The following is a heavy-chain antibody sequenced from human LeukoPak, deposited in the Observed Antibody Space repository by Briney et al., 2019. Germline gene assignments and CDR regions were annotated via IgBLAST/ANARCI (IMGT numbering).Heavy chain of an antibody. CDR2: ISSSSSYI. CDR1: GFTFSSYS. Sequence: GGSLRLSCAASGFTFSSYSMNWVRQAPGKGLEWVSSISSSSSYIYYADSVKGRFTISRDNAKNTLYLQMNSLRAEDTALYYCARVGGYEYSGNYPFDHWGQGTRVTVSS. V-gene: IGHV3-21*04. CDR3: ARVGGYEYSGNYPFDH. J-gene: IGHJ4*02. D-gene: IGHD1-26*01.